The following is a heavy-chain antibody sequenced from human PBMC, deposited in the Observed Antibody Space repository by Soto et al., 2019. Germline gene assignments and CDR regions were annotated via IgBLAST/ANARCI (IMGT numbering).Heavy chain of an antibody. V-gene: IGHV4-59*01. Sequence: PSETLSLTCTVSGGSISGYYWSWIRQPPGKGLEWIGYIYYSGTTSYNPSLNSRVTVSVDTSKNQFSLKVNSVTAADTAVYYCARESYYGSGATVVAYWGQGTLVTVSS. CDR2: IYYSGTT. J-gene: IGHJ4*02. D-gene: IGHD3-10*01. CDR3: ARESYYGSGATVVAY. CDR1: GGSISGYY.